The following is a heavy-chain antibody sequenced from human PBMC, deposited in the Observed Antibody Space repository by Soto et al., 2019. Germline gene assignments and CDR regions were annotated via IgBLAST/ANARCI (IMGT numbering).Heavy chain of an antibody. CDR1: GYTFTSYG. CDR2: ISAYNGNT. Sequence: ASVKVSCKASGYTFTSYGISWVRQAPGQGLEWMGWISAYNGNTNYAQKLQGRVTMTTDTSTSTAYTELRSLRSDDTAVYYCARRRDYSNLGSDYWGQGTLVTVSS. D-gene: IGHD4-4*01. V-gene: IGHV1-18*01. CDR3: ARRRDYSNLGSDY. J-gene: IGHJ4*02.